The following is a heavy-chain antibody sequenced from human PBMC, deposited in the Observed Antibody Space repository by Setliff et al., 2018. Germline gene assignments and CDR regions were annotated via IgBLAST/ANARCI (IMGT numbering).Heavy chain of an antibody. J-gene: IGHJ3*02. V-gene: IGHV1-69*10. D-gene: IGHD3-10*01. CDR3: ARVYYGSGSYLGAFDI. Sequence: SVKVSCKASGGTFSSYAISWVRQAPGQGLEWMGGIIPILGIANYAQKFQGRVTITADKSTSTAYMERSSLRSEDTAVYYCARVYYGSGSYLGAFDIWGQGTMFTVSS. CDR2: IIPILGIA. CDR1: GGTFSSYA.